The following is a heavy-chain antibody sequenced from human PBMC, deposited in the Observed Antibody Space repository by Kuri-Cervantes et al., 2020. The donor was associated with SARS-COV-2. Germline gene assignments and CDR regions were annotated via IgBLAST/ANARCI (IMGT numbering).Heavy chain of an antibody. D-gene: IGHD4-17*01. J-gene: IGHJ6*03. CDR3: ARAYGFLRDTYYMDV. CDR1: GDSFSGYY. Sequence: SETLSLSCAFYGDSFSGYYWNWIRQTPGKGLEWIGEVNHSGSTNYNAALKSGVTISVDPSSKNFSLHLSSVTAADTAVYYCARAYGFLRDTYYMDVWGKGTTVTVSS. V-gene: IGHV4-34*01. CDR2: VNHSGST.